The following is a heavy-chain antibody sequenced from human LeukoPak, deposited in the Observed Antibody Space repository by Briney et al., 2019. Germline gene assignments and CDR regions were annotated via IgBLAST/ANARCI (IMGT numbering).Heavy chain of an antibody. D-gene: IGHD3-22*01. V-gene: IGHV3-21*01. Sequence: GGSLRLSCAASGFTSSSYSMNWVRQAPGKGLEWVSSINSRSSYVYYADSVKGRFTISRDNAKNSLYLQMNSLRAEDTAVYYCARGPTMKMDVWGKGTTVTVSS. J-gene: IGHJ6*04. CDR3: ARGPTMKMDV. CDR2: INSRSSYV. CDR1: GFTSSSYS.